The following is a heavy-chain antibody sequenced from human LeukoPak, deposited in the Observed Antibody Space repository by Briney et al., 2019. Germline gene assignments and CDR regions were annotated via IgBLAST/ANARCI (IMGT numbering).Heavy chain of an antibody. Sequence: SETLSLTCAVSGGSISSGGYSWSWIRQPPGKGLEWIGYIYHSGSTYYNPSLKSRVTISVDRSKNQFSLKLSSVTAADTAVYYCARRWVYDKRAFDAWGQGTMVTVSS. CDR2: IYHSGST. D-gene: IGHD3-16*01. CDR3: ARRWVYDKRAFDA. V-gene: IGHV4-30-2*01. CDR1: GGSISSGGYS. J-gene: IGHJ3*01.